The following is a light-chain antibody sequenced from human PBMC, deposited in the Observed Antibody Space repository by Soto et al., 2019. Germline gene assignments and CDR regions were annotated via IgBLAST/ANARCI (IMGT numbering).Light chain of an antibody. CDR3: QQYGSTPQT. V-gene: IGKV3-20*01. CDR1: QSVSSSY. Sequence: EIVLTQSPGTLSLYTGERATLSCRASQSVSSSYLAWFQQKPGQAPRLLIYGASSRATGIPDRFSGSGSGTDFTLSISRLEPEDFAVYYCQQYGSTPQTFGQGTKVDIK. J-gene: IGKJ1*01. CDR2: GAS.